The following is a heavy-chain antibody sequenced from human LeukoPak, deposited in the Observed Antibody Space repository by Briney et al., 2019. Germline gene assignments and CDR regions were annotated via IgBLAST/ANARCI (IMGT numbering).Heavy chain of an antibody. CDR1: GYTFTSYG. D-gene: IGHD4-23*01. CDR2: ISAYNGDT. J-gene: IGHJ4*02. V-gene: IGHV1-18*01. CDR3: ARQLRWDQYYFDY. Sequence: ASVKVSCKASGYTFTSYGFSWVRQAPGQGLEWMGWISAYNGDTKYALNLQGRVTMTTDTSTSIAYMELRSLRSDDTAVYYCARQLRWDQYYFDYWGQGTLVTVSS.